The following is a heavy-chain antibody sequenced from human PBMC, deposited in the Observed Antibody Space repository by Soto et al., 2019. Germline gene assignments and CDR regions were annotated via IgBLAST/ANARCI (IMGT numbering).Heavy chain of an antibody. Sequence: LRLSCPACGFTFRVQWVDCVRQVPGKGPEWVSRINDDGISTNYADSVKGRFTISRDNAKNTLYLQMNALRVEDTGVYYCTRGPRPTSTGTGAFWGQGTLVTVYS. J-gene: IGHJ4*02. D-gene: IGHD1-1*01. CDR1: GFTFRVQW. V-gene: IGHV3-74*01. CDR2: INDDGIST. CDR3: TRGPRPTSTGTGAF.